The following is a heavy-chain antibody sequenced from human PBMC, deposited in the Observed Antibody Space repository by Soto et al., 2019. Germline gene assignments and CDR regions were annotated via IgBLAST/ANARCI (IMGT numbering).Heavy chain of an antibody. J-gene: IGHJ4*02. CDR1: GGSISNYY. CDR2: IYSSGST. Sequence: QVQLQESGPGLVKTSETLSLTCTVSGGSISNYYWSWIRQHAGRGLEWIGRIYSSGSTNYNPSLKRRVTMSIDTSKNRFSLKLTSVTPADTAVYYCARDLSSPRLFDYWGQGTLVTVSS. D-gene: IGHD6-13*01. CDR3: ARDLSSPRLFDY. V-gene: IGHV4-4*07.